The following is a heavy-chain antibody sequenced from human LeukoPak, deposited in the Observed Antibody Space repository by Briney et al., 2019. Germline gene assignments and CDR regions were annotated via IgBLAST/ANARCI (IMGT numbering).Heavy chain of an antibody. CDR1: GGSFSGYY. Sequence: PSETLSLTCAVYGGSFSGYYWSWIRQPPGKGLEWIGEINHSGSTNYNPSLKSRVTISVDTSKNQFSLKLSSVTAADTAVYYCARHEYYGSGSYYKSDYWGQGTLVTVSS. CDR3: ARHEYYGSGSYYKSDY. V-gene: IGHV4-34*01. CDR2: INHSGST. D-gene: IGHD3-10*01. J-gene: IGHJ4*02.